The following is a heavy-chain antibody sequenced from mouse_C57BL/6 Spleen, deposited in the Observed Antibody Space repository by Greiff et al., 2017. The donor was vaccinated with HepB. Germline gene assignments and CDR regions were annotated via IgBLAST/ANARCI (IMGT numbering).Heavy chain of an antibody. CDR1: GYAFSSSW. V-gene: IGHV1-82*01. CDR2: IYPGDGDT. Sequence: VQLQQSGPELVKPGASVKISCKASGYAFSSSWMNWVKQRPGKGLEWIGRIYPGDGDTNYNGKFKGKATLTADKSSSTAYMQLSSLTSEDSAVYFCARGRYDGYFWYFDVWGTGTTVTVSS. CDR3: ARGRYDGYFWYFDV. D-gene: IGHD2-3*01. J-gene: IGHJ1*03.